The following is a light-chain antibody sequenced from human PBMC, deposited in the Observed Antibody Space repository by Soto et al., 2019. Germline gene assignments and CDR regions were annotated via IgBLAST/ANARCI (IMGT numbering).Light chain of an antibody. V-gene: IGKV1-8*01. Sequence: AIHMTQSPSTLARSVVERVTISCLASQGISSYLAWYKQKQGKDHKLLIYAASTLQSGVKSRFSGSGSGTEFTLTISSMQNDDFAIYYCRQYNSYWWKFGNGTQVDIK. J-gene: IGKJ1*01. CDR3: RQYNSYWWK. CDR2: AAS. CDR1: QGISSY.